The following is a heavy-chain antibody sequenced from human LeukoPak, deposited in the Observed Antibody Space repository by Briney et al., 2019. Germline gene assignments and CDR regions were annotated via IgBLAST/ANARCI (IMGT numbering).Heavy chain of an antibody. J-gene: IGHJ5*02. CDR2: IYYSGST. CDR3: ARTKIAILGGNWFDP. CDR1: GGSFSGYY. V-gene: IGHV4-31*11. D-gene: IGHD2-15*01. Sequence: SETLSLTCAVYGGSFSGYYWSRIRQHPGKGLEWIGYIYYSGSTYYNPSLKSRVTISVDTSKNQFSLKLSSVTAADTAVYYCARTKIAILGGNWFDPWGQGTLVTVSS.